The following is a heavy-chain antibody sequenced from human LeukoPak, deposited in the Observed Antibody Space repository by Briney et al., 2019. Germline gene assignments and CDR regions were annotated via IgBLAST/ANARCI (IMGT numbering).Heavy chain of an antibody. CDR3: AREGGTSGTNWFDP. CDR2: IYHSGST. Sequence: SETLSLTCAVSDYSITSDYYWGWIRQPPGKGLEWIGSIYHSGSTYYNPSLKSRVTISVDTSKNQFSLKLTSVTAADTAVYYCAREGGTSGTNWFDPWGQGTLVTVSS. D-gene: IGHD3-10*01. J-gene: IGHJ5*02. V-gene: IGHV4-38-2*02. CDR1: DYSITSDYY.